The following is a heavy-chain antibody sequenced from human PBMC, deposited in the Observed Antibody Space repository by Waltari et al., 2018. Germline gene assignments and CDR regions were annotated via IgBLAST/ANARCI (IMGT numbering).Heavy chain of an antibody. J-gene: IGHJ4*02. Sequence: EVQLVESGGGLVQPGGSLRLSCAASGFSFSSYYMGWVRQAPGKGVDWVANINEDGSERHYGESVKGRFTISRDNAKKSLYLQFNSLSADDTAVYYCARDAMRGGDFDYWGQGTLVTVSS. V-gene: IGHV3-7*01. CDR1: GFSFSSYY. CDR3: ARDAMRGGDFDY. CDR2: INEDGSER. D-gene: IGHD3-16*01.